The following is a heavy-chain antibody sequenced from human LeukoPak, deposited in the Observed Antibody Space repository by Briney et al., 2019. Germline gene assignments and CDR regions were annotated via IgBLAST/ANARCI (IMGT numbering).Heavy chain of an antibody. D-gene: IGHD6-13*01. CDR2: ISSSSSYI. CDR3: ARVSAAAPFDY. CDR1: GFTFSSYS. Sequence: PGGSPRLSCAASGFTFSSYSMNWVRQAPGKGLEWVSSISSSSSYIYYADSVKGRFTISRDNAKDSLYLQMNSLRAEDTAVYYCARVSAAAPFDYWGQGTLVTVSS. V-gene: IGHV3-21*01. J-gene: IGHJ4*02.